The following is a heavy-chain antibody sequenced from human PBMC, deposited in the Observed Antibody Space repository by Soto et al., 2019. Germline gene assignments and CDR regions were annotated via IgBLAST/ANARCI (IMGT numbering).Heavy chain of an antibody. CDR3: ARTRYYSDSSTSYYFDS. D-gene: IGHD3-22*01. V-gene: IGHV4-31*03. J-gene: IGHJ4*02. CDR1: GASISSGGYY. CDR2: IFYSGST. Sequence: QVLLQESGPGLVKPSQTLSLTCTVSGASISSGGYYWGWIRQRPEKGLEWLGNIFYSGSTYYNPSLKXRXTXSXXTSKNHFSLKLSSVTAADTAVYYCARTRYYSDSSTSYYFDSWGQGTLVTVSS.